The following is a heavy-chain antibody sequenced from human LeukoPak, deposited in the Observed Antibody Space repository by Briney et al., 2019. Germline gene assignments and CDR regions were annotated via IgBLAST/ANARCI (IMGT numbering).Heavy chain of an antibody. D-gene: IGHD6-13*01. J-gene: IGHJ4*02. CDR1: GDSVSSNYW. Sequence: SETLSLTCAVSGDSVSSNYWWTWVRQSPEKGLEWIGESHHSGSTNYNPSLKSRASISVDKSKNQFSLRLYSVTAADTAVYYCARDAGIAAAGTDYWGQGTLVTVSS. CDR2: SHHSGST. CDR3: ARDAGIAAAGTDY. V-gene: IGHV4-4*02.